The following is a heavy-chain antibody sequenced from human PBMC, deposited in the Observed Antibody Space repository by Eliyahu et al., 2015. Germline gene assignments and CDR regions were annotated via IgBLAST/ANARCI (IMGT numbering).Heavy chain of an antibody. Sequence: QVQLQESGPGLVKPSETLSLTCTVSGCPISGYYWSWIRQPPGKGLEWIGDIYYTGTTKFNPSLKSRVTISVDTSKNQLSLKLSSVTAADTAVYYCAREREPGIAAYLDYWGQGTPVTVSS. CDR2: IYYTGTT. V-gene: IGHV4-59*12. J-gene: IGHJ4*02. D-gene: IGHD6-13*01. CDR3: AREREPGIAAYLDY. CDR1: GCPISGYY.